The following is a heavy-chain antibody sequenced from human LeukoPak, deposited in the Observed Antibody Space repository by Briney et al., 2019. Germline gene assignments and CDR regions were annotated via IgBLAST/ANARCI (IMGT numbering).Heavy chain of an antibody. CDR1: GGSISGFY. CDR2: IYYSGNT. Sequence: PSETLSLTCTVSGGSISGFYWSWIRQPPGKGLEWIGYIYYSGNTKYNPSLKSRVTISVDTSKNQFSLNLSSVAAADTAVYYCAGGMAGASDPDCFDPWGQGALVTVSS. CDR3: AGGMAGASDPDCFDP. V-gene: IGHV4-59*01. D-gene: IGHD6-13*01. J-gene: IGHJ5*02.